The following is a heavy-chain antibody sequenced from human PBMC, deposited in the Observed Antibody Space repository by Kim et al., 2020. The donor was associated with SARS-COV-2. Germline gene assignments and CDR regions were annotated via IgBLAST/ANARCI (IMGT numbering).Heavy chain of an antibody. CDR1: GFTFTNYM. J-gene: IGHJ2*01. V-gene: IGHV3-48*03. D-gene: IGHD5-12*01. CDR2: IDSTGNVR. CDR3: ARAFGYINIRWFFDV. Sequence: GGSLRLSCEASGFTFTNYMMNWVRQAPGKGLEWLSYIDSTGNVRDYAVSVQGRFTISRDNTKKSLYLQMDSLRAEDTAVYYCARAFGYINIRWFFDVWGRGTLVTVSS.